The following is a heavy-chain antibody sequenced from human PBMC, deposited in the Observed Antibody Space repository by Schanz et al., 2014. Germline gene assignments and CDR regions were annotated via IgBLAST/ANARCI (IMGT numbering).Heavy chain of an antibody. V-gene: IGHV1-18*01. CDR1: GYTFTAYG. Sequence: VQSVHSGTEVQKLGASVKVSCQTSGYTFTAYGINWVRQAPGQGLEWIGWISAQTGDTRYAQKMQGRVTMTRDTSATTAYMELSSLGSEDTAVYYCARGSCSNSGCFDAFDVWGQGTMVTVSS. CDR3: ARGSCSNSGCFDAFDV. D-gene: IGHD2-2*01. CDR2: ISAQTGDT. J-gene: IGHJ3*01.